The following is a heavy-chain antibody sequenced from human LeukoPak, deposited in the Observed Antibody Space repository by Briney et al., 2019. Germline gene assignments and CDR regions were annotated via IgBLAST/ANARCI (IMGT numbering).Heavy chain of an antibody. J-gene: IGHJ4*02. V-gene: IGHV4-34*01. CDR1: GGSFSGYY. CDR3: ATRGGNYYDSSGYFDY. Sequence: SETLSLTCAVYGGSFSGYYWSWIRQPPGKGLEWIGEINHRGSTNYNPSLKSRVTISVDTSKNQFSLELNSVTAADTAVYYCATRGGNYYDSSGYFDYWARGTLVTVSS. CDR2: INHRGST. D-gene: IGHD3-22*01.